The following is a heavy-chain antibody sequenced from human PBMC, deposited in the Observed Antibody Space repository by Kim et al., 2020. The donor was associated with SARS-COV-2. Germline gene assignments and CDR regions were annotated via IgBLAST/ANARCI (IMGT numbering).Heavy chain of an antibody. D-gene: IGHD3-3*01. J-gene: IGHJ6*02. Sequence: ASVKVSCKASGYTFTGYYMHWVRQAPGQGLEWMGWINPNSGGTNYAQKFQGRVTMTRDTSISTAYMELSRLRSDDTAVYYCARDSGTYYDFWSGYSGYGMDVCGPGTTVTVSS. V-gene: IGHV1-2*02. CDR3: ARDSGTYYDFWSGYSGYGMDV. CDR1: GYTFTGYY. CDR2: INPNSGGT.